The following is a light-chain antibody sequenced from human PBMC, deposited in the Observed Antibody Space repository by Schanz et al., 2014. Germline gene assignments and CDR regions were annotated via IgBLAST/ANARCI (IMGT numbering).Light chain of an antibody. CDR1: QSLSSSY. CDR2: GAS. CDR3: QQCGPSPLLI. Sequence: EIVMTQSPATLSVSPGERATLSCRASQSLSSSYLAWYQQRPGQAPRLLIYGASSRATGIPDRFSGSGSGADFTLTISRLEPEDFAVYYCQQCGPSPLLIFGGGTKVEIK. J-gene: IGKJ4*01. V-gene: IGKV3-20*01.